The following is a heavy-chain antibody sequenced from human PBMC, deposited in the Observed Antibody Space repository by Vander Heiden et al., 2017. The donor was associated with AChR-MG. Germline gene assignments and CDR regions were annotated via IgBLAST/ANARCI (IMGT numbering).Heavy chain of an antibody. J-gene: IGHJ4*02. V-gene: IGHV3-21*01. CDR1: GFTFSSYS. D-gene: IGHD2-15*01. CDR3: ARESGIVVVVAAVDY. Sequence: EVQLVESGGGLVKPGGSLRLSCAASGFTFSSYSMNWVRQAPGKGLEWVSSISSSSSYIYYADSVKGRFTISRDNAKNSLYLQMNSLRAEDTAVYYCARESGIVVVVAAVDYWGQGTLVTVSS. CDR2: ISSSSSYI.